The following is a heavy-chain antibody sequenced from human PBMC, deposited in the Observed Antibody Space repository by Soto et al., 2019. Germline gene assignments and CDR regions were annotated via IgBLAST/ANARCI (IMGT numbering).Heavy chain of an antibody. J-gene: IGHJ3*02. CDR2: IISSSSYI. V-gene: IGHV3-21*01. D-gene: IGHD6-13*01. Sequence: ASLRPICTASGFAFGSYLMNWVRLDTGKGLEWVSSIISSSSYIYYANSMKGRFTISSDNAKNSLYLKINSLRAEDMSVYYCARDVSSSWYPAFDIWVKGTMVTVSS. CDR1: GFAFGSYL. CDR3: ARDVSSSWYPAFDI.